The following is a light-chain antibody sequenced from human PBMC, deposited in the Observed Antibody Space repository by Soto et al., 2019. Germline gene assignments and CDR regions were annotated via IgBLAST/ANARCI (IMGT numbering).Light chain of an antibody. V-gene: IGLV1-40*01. J-gene: IGLJ1*01. CDR2: ANS. CDR1: SSNIGAGYD. CDR3: QSHDSSLSGSV. Sequence: QSVLTQPPSVSGAPGQRVTISCTGSSSNIGAGYDVHWYQQLPGTAPKLLIYANSNRPSGVPDRFSGSKSGTSASLAISGLQAEDEADYCCQSHDSSLSGSVFGTGTKVTVL.